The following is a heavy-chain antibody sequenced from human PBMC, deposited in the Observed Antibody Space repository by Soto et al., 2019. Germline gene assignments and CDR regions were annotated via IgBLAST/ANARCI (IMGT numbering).Heavy chain of an antibody. J-gene: IGHJ4*02. CDR3: ARGRYGDY. CDR1: GYAFTTYG. V-gene: IGHV1-18*01. D-gene: IGHD1-1*01. Sequence: QVHLVQSGAEVKKPGASVKVSCQGSGYAFTTYGITWVRQAPGQGLEWMGWISAHNGNTNYAQKLQGRVTVTRDTSTSTAYLELRSLRDDDTAVEYCARGRYGDYWGQGALVTVSS. CDR2: ISAHNGNT.